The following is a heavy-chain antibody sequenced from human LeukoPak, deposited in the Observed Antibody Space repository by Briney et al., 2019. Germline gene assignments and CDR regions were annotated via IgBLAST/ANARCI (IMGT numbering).Heavy chain of an antibody. V-gene: IGHV4-59*01. J-gene: IGHJ6*03. Sequence: SETLSLTCTVSGGSTSSYYWSWIRQPPGTGLEWIWYMYYSGITNYNPSLKSRVTISVDTSKNQISLNLRSVTAADTAVYYCARSKVPAAPEYYYYMDVWGKGTTVTVSS. CDR1: GGSTSSYY. CDR2: MYYSGIT. CDR3: ARSKVPAAPEYYYYMDV. D-gene: IGHD2-2*01.